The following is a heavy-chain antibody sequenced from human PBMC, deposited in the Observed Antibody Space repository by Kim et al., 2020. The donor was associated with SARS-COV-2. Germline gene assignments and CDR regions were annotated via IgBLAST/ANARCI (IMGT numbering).Heavy chain of an antibody. CDR3: ARLRTDTGSYFRFDS. D-gene: IGHD1-26*01. V-gene: IGHV4-4*02. CDR2: IYHSGNT. Sequence: SETLSLTCAASGDSISTGNWWSWVRQAPGKGLEWIGEIYHSGNTNYNPSLKSRVSISVDKSKNQFSLNLNSVTAADTAMYYCARLRTDTGSYFRFDSWGQGTLVTVSS. CDR1: GDSISTGNW. J-gene: IGHJ4*02.